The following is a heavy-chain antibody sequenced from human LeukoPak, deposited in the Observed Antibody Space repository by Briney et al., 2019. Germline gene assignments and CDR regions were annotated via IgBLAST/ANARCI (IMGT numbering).Heavy chain of an antibody. CDR1: GGSIRSFF. V-gene: IGHV4-59*12. CDR2: IYRTGST. J-gene: IGHJ4*02. D-gene: IGHD3-16*01. Sequence: PSETLSLTCTVSGGSIRSFFWSWLRQPPGKPLEWLGHIYRTGSTNYNPSFKSRLTTSVDTSKNQFSLKLSSVTAADTAVYYCAREGGYGGVKPADYWGQGTLVTVSS. CDR3: AREGGYGGVKPADY.